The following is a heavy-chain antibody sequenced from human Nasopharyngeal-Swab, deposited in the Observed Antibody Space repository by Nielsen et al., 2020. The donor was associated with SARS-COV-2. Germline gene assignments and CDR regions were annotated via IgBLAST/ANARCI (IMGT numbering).Heavy chain of an antibody. D-gene: IGHD2-8*01. J-gene: IGHJ6*03. CDR3: ASGHTNGYPYHSYYYMDV. V-gene: IGHV4-31*02. Sequence: WIRQPPGKGLEWIAFITYNGNTYYDPSLKSRVSLSLDTSVNQISLNLTAVTAADTAVYYCASGHTNGYPYHSYYYMDVWGKGTTVTVSS. CDR2: ITYNGNT.